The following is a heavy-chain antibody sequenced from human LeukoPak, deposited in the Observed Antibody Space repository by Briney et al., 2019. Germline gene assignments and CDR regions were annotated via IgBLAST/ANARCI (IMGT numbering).Heavy chain of an antibody. J-gene: IGHJ4*02. CDR3: AKDGARYDLLLRYYFDY. V-gene: IGHV3-30*02. CDR2: TRYDGTNK. D-gene: IGHD2-2*01. CDR1: TSTFRKYG. Sequence: GGSLRLSCAAATSTFRKYGMHWVRQAPGKGLEWVAFTRYDGTNKYYTDSVKGRLTISRAKSTNPLYLQMNSLRAEDRAVYYCAKDGARYDLLLRYYFDYWGQGTLVTVSS.